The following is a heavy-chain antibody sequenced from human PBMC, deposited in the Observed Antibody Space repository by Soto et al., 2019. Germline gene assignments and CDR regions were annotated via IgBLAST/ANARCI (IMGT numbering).Heavy chain of an antibody. CDR3: ARKACRYYDSRGYYCY. CDR1: GFTFSSYW. Sequence: PGGSLRLSCAASGFTFSSYWMSWVRQAPGKGLEWVANIKQDGSEKYYVDSVKGRFTISRDNAKNSLYLQMNSLRAEDTAVYYCARKACRYYDSRGYYCYRGQGSPVIVSS. J-gene: IGHJ4*02. D-gene: IGHD3-22*01. V-gene: IGHV3-7*01. CDR2: IKQDGSEK.